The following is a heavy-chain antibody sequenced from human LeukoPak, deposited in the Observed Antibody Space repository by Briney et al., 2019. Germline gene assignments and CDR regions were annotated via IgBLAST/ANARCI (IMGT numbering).Heavy chain of an antibody. CDR3: ARESPWYDSSGYNLGWFDP. D-gene: IGHD3-22*01. CDR1: GGSISSGSYY. J-gene: IGHJ5*02. CDR2: IYTSGST. Sequence: SETLSLTCTVSGGSISSGSYYWSWIRQPAGKGLEWIGRIYTSGSTNYNPSLKSRVTISIDTSKNQFSLKLSSVTAADTAVYYCARESPWYDSSGYNLGWFDPWGQGTLVTVSS. V-gene: IGHV4-61*02.